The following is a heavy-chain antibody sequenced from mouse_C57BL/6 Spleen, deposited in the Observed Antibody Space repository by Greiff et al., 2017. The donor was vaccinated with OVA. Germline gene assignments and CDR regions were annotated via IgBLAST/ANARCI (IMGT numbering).Heavy chain of an antibody. D-gene: IGHD1-1*01. CDR2: SRNKANDYTT. V-gene: IGHV7-1*01. CDR3: ARDRSYYGSSYGYFDV. CDR1: GFTFSDFY. Sequence: EVKLMESGGGLVQSGRSLRLSCATSGFTFSDFYMEWVRQAPGKGLEWIAASRNKANDYTTEYSASVKGRFIVSRDTSQSILYLQMNGLRAEDTAIYYCARDRSYYGSSYGYFDVWGTGTTVTVSS. J-gene: IGHJ1*03.